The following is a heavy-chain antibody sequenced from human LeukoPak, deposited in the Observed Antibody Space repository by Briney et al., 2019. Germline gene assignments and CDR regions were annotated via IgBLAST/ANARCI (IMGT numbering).Heavy chain of an antibody. CDR1: GYSISSGYY. J-gene: IGHJ5*02. CDR2: IYHSGST. CDR3: ASDISGSYSNNWFDP. Sequence: SETLSLTCTVSGYSISSGYYWGWIRQPPGKGLEWIGSIYHSGSTYYNPSLKSRVTISVDTSKNQFSLKLSSVTAEDTAVYYCASDISGSYSNNWFDPWGQGTLVTVSS. V-gene: IGHV4-38-2*02. D-gene: IGHD1-26*01.